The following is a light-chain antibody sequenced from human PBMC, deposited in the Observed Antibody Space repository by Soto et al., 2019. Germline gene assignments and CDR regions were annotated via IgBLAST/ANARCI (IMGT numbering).Light chain of an antibody. CDR1: QSVNSN. CDR2: GIS. CDR3: QQHGQWPIT. Sequence: EIVMTQSPATLAVSSGERATLSFSSSQSVNSNYLAWYQQKPGQAPRLLIYGISKRATDIPDRFSGSGSGTEFTLTISSLQPEDFATYYCQQHGQWPITFGQGTQLDIK. J-gene: IGKJ5*01. V-gene: IGKV3D-15*01.